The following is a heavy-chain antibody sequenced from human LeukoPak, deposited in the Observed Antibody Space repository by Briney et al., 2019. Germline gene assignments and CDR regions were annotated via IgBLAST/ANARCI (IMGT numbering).Heavy chain of an antibody. V-gene: IGHV6-1*01. D-gene: IGHD2-2*01. CDR2: TYYRSKWYN. CDR1: GDSVSSNSAA. CDR3: ARAEYCSSTSCLINYYYYGMDV. J-gene: IGHJ6*04. Sequence: SQTLSLTCAISGDSVSSNSAAWNWIRQSPSRGLEWLGRTYYRSKWYNDYAVSVKSRITINPDTSKNQFSLQLNSVTPEDTAVYYCARAEYCSSTSCLINYYYYGMDVWGKGTTVTVSS.